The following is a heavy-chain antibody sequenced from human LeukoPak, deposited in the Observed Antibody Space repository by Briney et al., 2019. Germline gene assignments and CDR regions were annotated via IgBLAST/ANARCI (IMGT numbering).Heavy chain of an antibody. J-gene: IGHJ1*01. CDR2: INPNSGGT. CDR3: ARARAGITMMPESLEYFQH. D-gene: IGHD3-22*01. CDR1: GYAFTGYY. V-gene: IGHV1-2*02. Sequence: VASVKVSCKASGYAFTGYYMHWVPQAPGQGLEWMGWINPNSGGTNYAQKFQGRVTMTRDTSISTAYMELSRLRSDDTAVYYCARARAGITMMPESLEYFQHWGQGTLVTVSS.